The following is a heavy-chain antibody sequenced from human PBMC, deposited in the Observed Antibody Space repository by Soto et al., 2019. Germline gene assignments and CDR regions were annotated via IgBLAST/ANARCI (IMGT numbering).Heavy chain of an antibody. D-gene: IGHD2-15*01. CDR2: IKQDGSEK. Sequence: GGSLRLSCAASGFTFSSYWMSWVRQAPGKGLEWVANIKQDGSEKYYVDSVKGRFTISRDNAKNSLYLQMNSLRAEDTAVYYCARDRYCSGGSCYYYYYMDVWGKGTTVTVSS. J-gene: IGHJ6*03. V-gene: IGHV3-7*01. CDR1: GFTFSSYW. CDR3: ARDRYCSGGSCYYYYYMDV.